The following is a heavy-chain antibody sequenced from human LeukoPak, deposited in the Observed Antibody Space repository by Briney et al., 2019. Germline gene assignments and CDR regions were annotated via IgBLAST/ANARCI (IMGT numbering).Heavy chain of an antibody. J-gene: IGHJ4*02. CDR3: ARDLSSGYYYTYYFDY. Sequence: PSETLSLTCTVSGGSTSSYYWSCIRQPAGHGLEWIGRIYTSGSTNYNPSLKSRVTMSVDTSKNQFSLKLSSVTAADTAVYYCARDLSSGYYYTYYFDYWGQGTLVTVSS. V-gene: IGHV4-4*07. D-gene: IGHD3-22*01. CDR2: IYTSGST. CDR1: GGSTSSYY.